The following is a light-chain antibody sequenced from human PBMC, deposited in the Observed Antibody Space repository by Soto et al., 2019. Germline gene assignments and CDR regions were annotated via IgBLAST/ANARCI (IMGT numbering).Light chain of an antibody. J-gene: IGLJ1*01. CDR1: SSDVGVYNY. CDR3: CSYVGSYSYV. Sequence: QSALTQPRSVSGSPGQSVTISCTGTSSDVGVYNYVSWFQQHPGKAPKLMIYDVNTRPSGVPDRFSGSKSGNTASLTISGLQAEHEGDYYCCSYVGSYSYVFGSGTKLTVL. V-gene: IGLV2-11*01. CDR2: DVN.